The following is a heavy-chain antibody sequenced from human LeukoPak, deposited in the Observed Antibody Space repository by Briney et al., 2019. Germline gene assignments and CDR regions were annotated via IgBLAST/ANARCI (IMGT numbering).Heavy chain of an antibody. CDR1: GGTFSSYA. J-gene: IGHJ6*03. V-gene: IGHV1-69*05. CDR2: IIPIFGTA. Sequence: GASVKVSCKASGGTFSSYAISWVRQAPGQGLEWMGGIIPIFGTANYAQKFQGRVTITTDESTSTAYMELSSLRSEDTAVYYCARSIRQQLSLRYYYYMDVWGKGTTVTVSS. CDR3: ARSIRQQLSLRYYYYMDV. D-gene: IGHD6-13*01.